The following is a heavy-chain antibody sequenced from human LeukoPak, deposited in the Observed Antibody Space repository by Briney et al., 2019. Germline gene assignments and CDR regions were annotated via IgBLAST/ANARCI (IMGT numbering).Heavy chain of an antibody. Sequence: GASVKVSCKASGYTFTDFYMHWVRQAPGQGLEWMGWINPNSGGTNYAQKFQGRVTMTRDTSISTAYMELSRLRSDDTAVYYCARELTYGFNWFDPWGQGTLVTVSS. CDR3: ARELTYGFNWFDP. CDR2: INPNSGGT. V-gene: IGHV1-2*02. D-gene: IGHD2-21*02. CDR1: GYTFTDFY. J-gene: IGHJ5*02.